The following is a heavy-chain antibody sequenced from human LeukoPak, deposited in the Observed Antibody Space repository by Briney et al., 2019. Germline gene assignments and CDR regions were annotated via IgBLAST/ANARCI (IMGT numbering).Heavy chain of an antibody. V-gene: IGHV3-23*01. CDR1: GFTFSSYA. D-gene: IGHD5-12*01. CDR2: ISGSGGST. J-gene: IGHJ4*02. CDR3: AKDLGYSGYDSDSSS. Sequence: GGSLRLSCAASGFTFSSYAMSWVRQAPGKGLEWVSAISGSGGSTYYADSVKGRFTISRDDSKNTLYLQMNSLRAEDTAVYYCAKDLGYSGYDSDSSSWGQGTLVTVSS.